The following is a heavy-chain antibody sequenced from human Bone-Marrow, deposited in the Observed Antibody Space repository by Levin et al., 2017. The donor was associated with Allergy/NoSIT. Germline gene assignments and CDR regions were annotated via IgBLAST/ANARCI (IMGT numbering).Heavy chain of an antibody. CDR1: GGSISSGGYY. CDR2: IFYSDST. J-gene: IGHJ4*02. V-gene: IGHV4-31*03. Sequence: SETLSLTCTVSGGSISSGGYYWNWIRQHPGKGLEWIGYIFYSDSTDYNPSLKSRIAISVDTSENQFSLKLSSVTAADTAVYFCARGSGDYYFDFWGRGTLVTVSS. CDR3: ARGSGDYYFDF. D-gene: IGHD6-19*01.